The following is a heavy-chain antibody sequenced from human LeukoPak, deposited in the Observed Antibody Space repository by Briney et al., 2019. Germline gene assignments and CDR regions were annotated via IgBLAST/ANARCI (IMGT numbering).Heavy chain of an antibody. J-gene: IGHJ3*02. D-gene: IGHD4-11*01. CDR3: ASRRNYPAFDI. V-gene: IGHV3-53*01. Sequence: GGPLRLSCAASGFTVSSNYMSWVRQAPGKGLEWVSVIYSGGSTYYADSVKGRFTISRDNSKNTLYLQMNSLRAEDTAVYYCASRRNYPAFDIWGQGTMVTVSS. CDR2: IYSGGST. CDR1: GFTVSSNY.